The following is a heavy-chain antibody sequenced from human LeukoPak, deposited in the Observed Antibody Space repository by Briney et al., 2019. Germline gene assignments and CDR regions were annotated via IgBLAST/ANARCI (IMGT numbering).Heavy chain of an antibody. CDR2: ISSSSSYI. V-gene: IGHV3-21*01. J-gene: IGHJ3*02. D-gene: IGHD5-18*01. CDR1: GFTFSSHS. Sequence: GGSLRLSCAASGFTFSSHSMNWVRQAPGKGLEWVSSISSSSSYIYYADSVKGRFTISRDNAKNSLYLQMNSLRAEDTAVYYCARAEIRLRTTGAFDIWGQGTMVTVSS. CDR3: ARAEIRLRTTGAFDI.